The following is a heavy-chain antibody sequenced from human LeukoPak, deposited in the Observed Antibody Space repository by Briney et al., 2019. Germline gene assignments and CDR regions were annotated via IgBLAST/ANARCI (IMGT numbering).Heavy chain of an antibody. CDR3: GRGNGGRGQVPKDYPFDY. D-gene: IGHD3-16*01. CDR2: IRQDGGEK. CDR1: GFTFSNYW. J-gene: IGHJ4*02. Sequence: PGGSLRLSCVASGFTFSNYWMSWVRQAPGKGLEWVANIRQDGGEKYYVDSVKGRFTISRDNAKNSLYLQMNSLRAEDTAIYYGGRGNGGRGQVPKDYPFDYGAREP. V-gene: IGHV3-7*03.